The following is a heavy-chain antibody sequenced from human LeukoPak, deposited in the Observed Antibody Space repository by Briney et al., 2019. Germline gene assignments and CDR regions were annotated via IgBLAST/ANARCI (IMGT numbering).Heavy chain of an antibody. CDR1: GFTFSSCA. CDR2: ISGSGGST. Sequence: GGSLRLSCAASGFTFSSCAMSWVRQAPGKGLEWVSSISGSGGSTYYADSVEGRFTISRDNSKNTLYLQMSSLRAEDTAVYYCAKLGGSSGYSEIDYWGQGTLVTVSS. V-gene: IGHV3-23*01. CDR3: AKLGGSSGYSEIDY. J-gene: IGHJ4*02. D-gene: IGHD3-22*01.